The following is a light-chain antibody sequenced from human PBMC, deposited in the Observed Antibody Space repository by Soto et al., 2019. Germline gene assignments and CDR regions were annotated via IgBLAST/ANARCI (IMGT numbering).Light chain of an antibody. V-gene: IGLV2-14*01. CDR2: EVS. CDR1: SSDVGGYNF. CDR3: SSYTSNSTRV. Sequence: QSVLTQPASVSGSPGQSIIISCTGSSSDVGGYNFVSWYQQHPGKAPKLMIYEVSNRPSGVSNRFSGSKSGNTASLSISGLQAEDEAEYYCSSYTSNSTRVFGTGIKVTVL. J-gene: IGLJ1*01.